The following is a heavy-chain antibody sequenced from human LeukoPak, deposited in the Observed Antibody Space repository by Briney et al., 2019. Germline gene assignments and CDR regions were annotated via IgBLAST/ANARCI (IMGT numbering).Heavy chain of an antibody. CDR2: IYSGGST. Sequence: GGSLRLSCVASGFTVSSNYMSWVCQAPGKGLEWVSVIYSGGSTYYADSVKGRFTISRDNSKNTLYLQMNSLRAEDTAVYYCARGSAAKAVVAATRGFDYWGQGTLVTVSS. V-gene: IGHV3-66*01. J-gene: IGHJ4*02. CDR3: ARGSAAKAVVAATRGFDY. CDR1: GFTVSSNY. D-gene: IGHD2-15*01.